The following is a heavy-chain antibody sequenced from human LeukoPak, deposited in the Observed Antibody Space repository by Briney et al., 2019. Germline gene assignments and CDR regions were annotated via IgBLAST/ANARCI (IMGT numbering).Heavy chain of an antibody. CDR3: AREGIAAAGTLFDY. V-gene: IGHV3-66*01. CDR1: GFIVSGDY. CDR2: IYSGGYT. D-gene: IGHD6-13*01. J-gene: IGHJ4*02. Sequence: GGSLRLSCVVSGFIVSGDYMSWVRQAPGKGLEWVSVIYSGGYTYYADSVKGRFTISRDNSKNTVYLQMNSLRAEDTAVYYCAREGIAAAGTLFDYWGQGTLVTVSS.